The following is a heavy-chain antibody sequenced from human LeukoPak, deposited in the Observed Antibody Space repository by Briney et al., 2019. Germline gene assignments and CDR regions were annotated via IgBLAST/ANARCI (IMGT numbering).Heavy chain of an antibody. Sequence: ASVKVSCKASGYAFTSYGISWVRQAPGQGLEWMGWINPNSGGTNYAQKFQGWVTMTRDTSISTAYMELSRLRSDDTAVYYCARMDAGKNYYYYGMDVWGQGTTVTVSS. CDR1: GYAFTSYG. D-gene: IGHD3-10*01. CDR3: ARMDAGKNYYYYGMDV. V-gene: IGHV1-2*04. J-gene: IGHJ6*02. CDR2: INPNSGGT.